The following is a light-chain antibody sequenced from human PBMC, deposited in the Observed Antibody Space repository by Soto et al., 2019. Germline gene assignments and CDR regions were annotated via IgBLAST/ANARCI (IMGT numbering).Light chain of an antibody. CDR1: QDIGND. CDR3: LQTYNYPLN. CDR2: GAS. V-gene: IGKV1-6*01. Sequence: AIQMTQSPSSLSASVGDRVTITCRASQDIGNDLGWYQQKPGKAPKRLIYGASHLQSGVPSTFSGSGSGTDFTLTISSLRPQDFATYYCLQTYNYPLNFGGGTKVGIK. J-gene: IGKJ4*01.